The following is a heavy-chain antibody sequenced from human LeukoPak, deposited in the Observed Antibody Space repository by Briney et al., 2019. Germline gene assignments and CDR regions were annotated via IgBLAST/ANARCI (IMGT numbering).Heavy chain of an antibody. V-gene: IGHV1-2*02. CDR3: ARTQSTMIVGP. J-gene: IGHJ5*02. CDR2: INPNSGGT. Sequence: ASVKVSCKASGYTFTGCYMHWVRQAPGQGLEWMGWINPNSGGTNYAQKFQGRVTMTRDTSISTAYMELSRLRSDDTDVYYCARTQSTMIVGPWGQGTLVTVSS. D-gene: IGHD3-22*01. CDR1: GYTFTGCY.